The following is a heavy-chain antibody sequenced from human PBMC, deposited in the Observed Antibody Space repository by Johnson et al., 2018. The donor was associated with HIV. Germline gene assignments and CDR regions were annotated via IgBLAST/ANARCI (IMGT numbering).Heavy chain of an antibody. J-gene: IGHJ3*02. CDR1: GFTFSNYG. CDR3: AKGEVAGGAFDI. D-gene: IGHD2-15*01. Sequence: QVQLVESGGGVVQPGRSLRLSCAASGFTFSNYGMHWVRQAPGKGLEWVAIIWFDGNTEYYADSVKGRFTISRDNSKNTLYLQMNSLRVEDTAVYYCAKGEVAGGAFDIWGQGTMVTVSS. CDR2: IWFDGNTE. V-gene: IGHV3-33*06.